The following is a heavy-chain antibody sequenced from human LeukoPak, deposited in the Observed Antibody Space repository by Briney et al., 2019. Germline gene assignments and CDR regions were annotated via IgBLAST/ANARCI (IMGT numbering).Heavy chain of an antibody. D-gene: IGHD3-9*01. CDR1: GDSISSSY. Sequence: SETLSLTCTVSGDSISSSYWSWIRQPPGKRLEWIGDIYYSGSTSYNPSLKSRVTISVDTSKNQFSLKLSSVTAADTAVYYCACGILTGPTPDYWGQGTLVTVSS. V-gene: IGHV4-59*01. CDR3: ACGILTGPTPDY. CDR2: IYYSGST. J-gene: IGHJ4*02.